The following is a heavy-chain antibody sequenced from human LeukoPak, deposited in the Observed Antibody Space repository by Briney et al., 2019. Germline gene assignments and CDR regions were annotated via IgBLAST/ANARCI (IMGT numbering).Heavy chain of an antibody. V-gene: IGHV1-69*01. J-gene: IGHJ3*02. D-gene: IGHD2-21*01. CDR1: GGTFSSYA. CDR3: ATGVVIDAFDI. Sequence: SVKVSCKASGGTFSSYAISWVRQAPGQGLEWMGGIIPIFGTANYAQKFQGRVTITADESTSTAYMELSSLRSEDTAVYDCATGVVIDAFDIWGQGTMVTVSS. CDR2: IIPIFGTA.